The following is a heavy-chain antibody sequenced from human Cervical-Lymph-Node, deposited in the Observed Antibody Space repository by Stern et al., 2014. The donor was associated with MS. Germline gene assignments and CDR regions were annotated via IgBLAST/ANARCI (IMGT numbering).Heavy chain of an antibody. V-gene: IGHV1-2*02. CDR1: GYTFTAYF. Sequence: QVQLVESGAEVERSGASVKVSCKASGYTFTAYFLHWVRPAPGQGLEWMGWISPKTGSATYAQKFQDKVTMTRDTSINTGYMEVSSLRSDDTAVYYCARDRGSYSDYWGQGTLVAVSS. D-gene: IGHD1-26*01. CDR2: ISPKTGSA. J-gene: IGHJ4*02. CDR3: ARDRGSYSDY.